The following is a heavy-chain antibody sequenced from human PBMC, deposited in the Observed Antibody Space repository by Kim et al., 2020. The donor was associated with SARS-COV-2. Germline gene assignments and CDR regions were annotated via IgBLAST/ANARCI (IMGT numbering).Heavy chain of an antibody. V-gene: IGHV4-39*01. J-gene: IGHJ4*02. CDR3: ASLGAGTAMGFDY. D-gene: IGHD5-18*01. Sequence: TPSLKSRVTISVDTSKNQFSLKLSSVTAADTAVYYCASLGAGTAMGFDYWGQGTLVTVSS.